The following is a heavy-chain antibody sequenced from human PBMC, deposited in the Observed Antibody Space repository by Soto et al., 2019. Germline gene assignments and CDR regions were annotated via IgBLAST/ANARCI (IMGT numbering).Heavy chain of an antibody. Sequence: GESLKISCKGSGYSFTSYWISWVRQMPGKGLEWMGRIDPSDSYTNYSPSFQGHVTISADKSISTAYLQWSNLKASDTAMYYCASISLYDFWSGQIYYYGMDVWGQGTTVTVSS. CDR1: GYSFTSYW. CDR3: ASISLYDFWSGQIYYYGMDV. D-gene: IGHD3-3*01. J-gene: IGHJ6*02. CDR2: IDPSDSYT. V-gene: IGHV5-10-1*01.